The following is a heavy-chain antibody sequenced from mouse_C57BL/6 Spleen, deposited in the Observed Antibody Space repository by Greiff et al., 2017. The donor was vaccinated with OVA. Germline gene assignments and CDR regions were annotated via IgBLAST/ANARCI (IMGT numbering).Heavy chain of an antibody. CDR3: ARNYYGSSPAWFAY. J-gene: IGHJ3*01. D-gene: IGHD1-1*01. CDR2: INPYNGGT. Sequence: VQLQQSGPVLVKPGASVKMSCKASGYTFTDYYMNWVKQSHGKSLEWIGVINPYNGGTSYNQKFKGKATLTVDKSSSTAYMELNSLTSEDSAVYYCARNYYGSSPAWFAYWGQGTLVTVSA. CDR1: GYTFTDYY. V-gene: IGHV1-19*01.